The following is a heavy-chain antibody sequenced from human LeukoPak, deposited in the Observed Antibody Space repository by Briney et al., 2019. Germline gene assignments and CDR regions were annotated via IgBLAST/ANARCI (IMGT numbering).Heavy chain of an antibody. Sequence: PGGSLRLSCAASGFTFSSYWMSWVRQAPGKGLEWVAHINKDGREKYYVDFVKGGFTISRDNAKNSLYLQMNSLRAQYTAVYYCAKAGSVAGTTPDAFLSYYYYYYMDVWGKGTTVTISS. J-gene: IGHJ6*03. D-gene: IGHD6-19*01. V-gene: IGHV3-7*01. CDR1: GFTFSSYW. CDR2: INKDGREK. CDR3: AKAGSVAGTTPDAFLSYYYYYYMDV.